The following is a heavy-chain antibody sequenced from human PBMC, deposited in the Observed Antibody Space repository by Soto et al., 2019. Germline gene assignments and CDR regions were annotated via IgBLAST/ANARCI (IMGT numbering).Heavy chain of an antibody. Sequence: ASVKVSCKVSGYTLTELSMHWVRQAPGKGLEWMGGFDPEDGETIYAQKFQGRVTMTEDTSTDTAYMELSSLRSEDTAVYYCATDASRGDYDFWSGYNYGMDVWGQGATVTVSS. V-gene: IGHV1-24*01. D-gene: IGHD3-3*01. CDR1: GYTLTELS. CDR3: ATDASRGDYDFWSGYNYGMDV. J-gene: IGHJ6*02. CDR2: FDPEDGET.